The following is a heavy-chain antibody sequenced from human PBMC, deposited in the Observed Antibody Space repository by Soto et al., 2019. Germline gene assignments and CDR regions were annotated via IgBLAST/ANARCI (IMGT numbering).Heavy chain of an antibody. CDR3: AREEVGYCSGGSCYPVSDY. CDR2: IITIFGTA. J-gene: IGHJ4*02. Sequence: QVQLVQSGAEVKKPGSSVKVSCKASGGTFSSYAISWVRQAPGQGLEWMGGIITIFGTANYAQKFQGRVTITEDKSTSTAYMELSSLRYEDTAVYYCAREEVGYCSGGSCYPVSDYLGQGTLVTVSS. V-gene: IGHV1-69*06. D-gene: IGHD2-15*01. CDR1: GGTFSSYA.